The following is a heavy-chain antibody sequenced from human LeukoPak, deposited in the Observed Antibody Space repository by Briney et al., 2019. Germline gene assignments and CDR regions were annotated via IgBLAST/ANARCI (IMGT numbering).Heavy chain of an antibody. CDR2: LYSGGGA. J-gene: IGHJ4*02. V-gene: IGHV3-66*01. D-gene: IGHD4-23*01. CDR3: ARDVYGGTDY. Sequence: GGSLRLSCAASGFSVNTNYMTWVRQAPGKGLEWVSVLYSGGGAYYADSVKDRFTISRDNAKNSLYLQMNSLRAEDTAVYYCARDVYGGTDYWGQGTLVTVSS. CDR1: GFSVNTNY.